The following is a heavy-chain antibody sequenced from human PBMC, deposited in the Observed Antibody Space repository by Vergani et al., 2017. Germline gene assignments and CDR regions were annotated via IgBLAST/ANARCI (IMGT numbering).Heavy chain of an antibody. CDR3: ARYNWNYGSLY. J-gene: IGHJ4*02. CDR1: GGSFSGYY. CDR2: INHSGST. Sequence: QVQLQQWGAGLLKPSETLSLTCAVYGGSFSGYYWSWIRQPPGKGLEWIGEINHSGSTNYNPSLKSRVTISVDTSKNQFSLKLSSVTAADTAVYYCARYNWNYGSLYWGQGTLVTGSS. V-gene: IGHV4-34*01. D-gene: IGHD1-7*01.